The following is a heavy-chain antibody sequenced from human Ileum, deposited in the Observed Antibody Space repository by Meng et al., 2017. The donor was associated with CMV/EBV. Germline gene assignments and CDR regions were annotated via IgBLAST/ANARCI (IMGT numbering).Heavy chain of an antibody. J-gene: IGHJ2*01. CDR1: GYSFSIYW. V-gene: IGHV5-51*01. CDR3: ARHRRAGVPLWYFDI. CDR2: IYPGDSDT. Sequence: SGYSFSIYWIGWVRQLPGKGLEWMGNIYPGDSDTRYSPSFEGQVTISADKSISTAYLQWSSLKASDTAMHYCARHRRAGVPLWYFDIWGRGTLVTVSS. D-gene: IGHD3-10*01.